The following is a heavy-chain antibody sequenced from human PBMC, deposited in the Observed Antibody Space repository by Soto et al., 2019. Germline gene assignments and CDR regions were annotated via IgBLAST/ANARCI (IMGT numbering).Heavy chain of an antibody. CDR2: IYYSGST. CDR3: ARGYSYGLGFSYYYYGMDV. D-gene: IGHD5-18*01. CDR1: GRSISSGGYY. V-gene: IGHV4-31*03. J-gene: IGHJ6*02. Sequence: SETLSLTCTVSGRSISSGGYYWSWIRQHPGKGLEWIGYIYYSGSTYYNPSLKSRVTISVDTSKNQFSLKLSSVTAADTAVYYCARGYSYGLGFSYYYYGMDVWGQGTTVTVSS.